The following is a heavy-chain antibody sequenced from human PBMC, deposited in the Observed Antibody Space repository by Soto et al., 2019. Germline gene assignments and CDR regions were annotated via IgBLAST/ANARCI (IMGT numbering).Heavy chain of an antibody. CDR2: INSGNVNS. CDR3: ARRVGGIYYDFNWFDP. Sequence: DSVKVSCKASGDTFTRYAMHWVRQAPGQRLEWMGWINSGNVNSKYSQKYKGRIAITRDTSASTAYMELSSLRAEXXAAYYCARRVGGIYYDFNWFDPWGQGTLVTVSS. D-gene: IGHD3-22*01. J-gene: IGHJ5*02. CDR1: GDTFTRYA. V-gene: IGHV1-3*01.